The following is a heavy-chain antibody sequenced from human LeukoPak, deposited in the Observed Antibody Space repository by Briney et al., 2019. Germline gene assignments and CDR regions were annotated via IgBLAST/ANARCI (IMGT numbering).Heavy chain of an antibody. J-gene: IGHJ4*02. CDR2: TYYRSKWYN. CDR3: VKARGTNWGLDC. V-gene: IGHV6-1*01. CDR1: GDSVSSNSAA. D-gene: IGHD7-27*01. Sequence: SQTLSLTCAISGDSVSSNSAAWNWIRQSPSRGLEWLGRTYYRSKWYNDYAASVKSRITINPDTSKNLFSLQLNSVTAEDTAVYYCVKARGTNWGLDCWGQGTLVTVSS.